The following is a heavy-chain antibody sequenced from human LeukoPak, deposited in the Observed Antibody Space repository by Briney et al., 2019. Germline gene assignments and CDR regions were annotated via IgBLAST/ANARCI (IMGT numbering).Heavy chain of an antibody. Sequence: SETLSLTCNVSGGSTSSYYWSWIRQPPGKGLEWIGYISTRGSTNYNPSLKSRVTISVDTSRNQFSLKLSSVTVADTAVYYCARLWRSSGSPTAFDIWGRGTMVTVSS. CDR1: GGSTSSYY. CDR2: ISTRGST. V-gene: IGHV4-4*09. CDR3: ARLWRSSGSPTAFDI. D-gene: IGHD1-26*01. J-gene: IGHJ3*02.